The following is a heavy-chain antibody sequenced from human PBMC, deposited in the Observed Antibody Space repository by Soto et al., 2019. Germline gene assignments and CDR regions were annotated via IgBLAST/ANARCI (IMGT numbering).Heavy chain of an antibody. V-gene: IGHV6-1*01. CDR3: AGARYSRSWYYFDY. D-gene: IGHD6-13*01. Sequence: SPTPSLTCAISGGSVSSNSAAWNWIRQSPSRGLEGLGWTGYMSKWYSDYAVPVKSRIAIKPVASKNQFSLQRNSVVPEETAVYYCAGARYSRSWYYFDYWGQGTLVTVSS. J-gene: IGHJ4*02. CDR1: GGSVSSNSAA. CDR2: TGYMSKWYS.